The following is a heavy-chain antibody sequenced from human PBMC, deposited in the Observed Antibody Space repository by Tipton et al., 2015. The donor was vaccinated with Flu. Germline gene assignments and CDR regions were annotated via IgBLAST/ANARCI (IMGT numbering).Heavy chain of an antibody. CDR3: ARGGIGGSWALYNWFDP. V-gene: IGHV4-4*07. CDR2: IYSSGST. CDR1: GGSISGYY. Sequence: LRLSCTVSGGSISGYYWSWIRQPAGKGLEWIGRIYSSGSTNYNPSLKSRVSMSVDTSKNQFSLRLSSVTAADTAVYFCARGGIGGSWALYNWFDPWGQGTLATVSS. J-gene: IGHJ5*02. D-gene: IGHD2-15*01.